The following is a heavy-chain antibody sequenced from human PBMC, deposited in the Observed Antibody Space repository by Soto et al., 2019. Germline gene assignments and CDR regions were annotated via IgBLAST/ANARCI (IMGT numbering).Heavy chain of an antibody. D-gene: IGHD3-16*01. J-gene: IGHJ4*02. CDR1: GGSISSSSYY. CDR3: ARHAEYGTVWGESDGSEY. Sequence: PSETLSLSCTVSGGSISSSSYYWDWIRQLPGKGLEWIGSLLYSRATYHNPSLQTRVTISVDTSKNQFSLHLSSVTAADTAVYYCARHAEYGTVWGESDGSEYWGQGTLVT. V-gene: IGHV4-39*01. CDR2: LLYSRAT.